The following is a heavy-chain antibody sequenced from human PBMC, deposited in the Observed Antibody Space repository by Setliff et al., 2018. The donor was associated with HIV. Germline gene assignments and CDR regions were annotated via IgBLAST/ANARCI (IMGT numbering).Heavy chain of an antibody. CDR2: IHHSGST. J-gene: IGHJ4*02. CDR1: GDSISSHDW. CDR3: AITIVGVTTEMY. Sequence: SETLSLTCAVSGDSISSHDWWSWVRQPPGKGLEWIGEIHHSGSTNYDPSLKSRVTISTDTSKPQFSLKMNSVTAADTAVYYCAITIVGVTTEMYWGQGTLVTVSS. V-gene: IGHV4-4*02. D-gene: IGHD2-21*02.